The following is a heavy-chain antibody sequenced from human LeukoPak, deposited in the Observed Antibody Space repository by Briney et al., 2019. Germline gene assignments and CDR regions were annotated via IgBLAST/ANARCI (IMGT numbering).Heavy chain of an antibody. CDR2: IRQDGSSI. J-gene: IGHJ4*02. CDR1: GFTFSDHW. CDR3: ARAVDLADY. V-gene: IGHV3-7*01. Sequence: GGSLRLSCAASGFTFSDHWMSWVRQAPGKGLEWVANIRQDGSSIFYADSVKGRFTISRDNAKNLVFLQMDNLTPDDTAVYYCARAVDLADYWGQGTLVTVSS.